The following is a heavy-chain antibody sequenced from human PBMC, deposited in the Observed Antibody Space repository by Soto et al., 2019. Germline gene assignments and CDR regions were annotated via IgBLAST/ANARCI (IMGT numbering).Heavy chain of an antibody. J-gene: IGHJ4*02. V-gene: IGHV3-48*03. Sequence: EVQLVESGGGLVQPGGSLRLSCAASGFTFSRYEMNWVRQAPGKGLEWLSYISNGGDTIFYADTVKGRFTISTDNANNSLYLQMNSLRAEDTALYYCARVNVSSEAGAVFDCWGQGTLVTVSS. D-gene: IGHD6-19*01. CDR3: ARVNVSSEAGAVFDC. CDR1: GFTFSRYE. CDR2: ISNGGDTI.